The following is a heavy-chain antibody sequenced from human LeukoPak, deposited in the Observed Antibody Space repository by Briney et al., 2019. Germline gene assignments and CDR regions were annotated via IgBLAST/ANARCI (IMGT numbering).Heavy chain of an antibody. Sequence: SVKVSCKASGGTFSSYAISWLRQARGQGLEWMGGIIPIFGTANYAQKFQGRVTITTDESTSTAYMELRSLRSDDTAVYYCARGTINGLDYYYMDVWGKGTTVIVSS. CDR3: ARGTINGLDYYYMDV. J-gene: IGHJ6*03. CDR1: GGTFSSYA. D-gene: IGHD2-8*01. CDR2: IIPIFGTA. V-gene: IGHV1-69*05.